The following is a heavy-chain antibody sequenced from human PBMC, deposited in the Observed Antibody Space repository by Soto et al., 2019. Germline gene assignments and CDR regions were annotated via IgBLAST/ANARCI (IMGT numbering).Heavy chain of an antibody. CDR2: ISSSGSTI. CDR1: GFTFSSYE. Sequence: EVQLVESGGGLVQPGGSLRLSCAASGFTFSSYEMNWVRQAPGKGLEWVSYISSSGSTIYYADSVKGRFTISRDNAKNSLYLQMNSLRAGDTAVYYCARDLDFWSGRTPNWFDPWGQGTLVTVSS. CDR3: ARDLDFWSGRTPNWFDP. J-gene: IGHJ5*02. V-gene: IGHV3-48*03. D-gene: IGHD3-3*01.